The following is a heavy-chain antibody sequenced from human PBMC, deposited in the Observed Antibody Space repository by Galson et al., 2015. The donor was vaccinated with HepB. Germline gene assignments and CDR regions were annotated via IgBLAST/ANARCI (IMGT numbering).Heavy chain of an antibody. CDR2: ISYDGSNE. CDR1: GFTFSSYG. D-gene: IGHD2-2*01. Sequence: SLRLSCAASGFTFSSYGMHWVRQAPGKGLEWVAVISYDGSNEYYADSVKGRFTISRDNSKNTVYLQMNSLRAEDTAVYYCAKANIVVVPAAYFDYWGQGTLVTVSP. V-gene: IGHV3-30*18. J-gene: IGHJ4*02. CDR3: AKANIVVVPAAYFDY.